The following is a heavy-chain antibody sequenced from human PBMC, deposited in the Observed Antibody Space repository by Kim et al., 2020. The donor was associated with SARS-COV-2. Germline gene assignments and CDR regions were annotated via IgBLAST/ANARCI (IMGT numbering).Heavy chain of an antibody. D-gene: IGHD2-2*01. CDR2: ISAYNGNT. V-gene: IGHV1-18*01. CDR3: ARDRRVVPADKLYYYYYYGMDV. J-gene: IGHJ6*02. Sequence: ASVKVSCKASGYTFTSYGISWVRQAPGQGLEWMGWISAYNGNTNYAQKLQGRVTMTTDTSTSTAYMELRSLRSDDTAVYYCARDRRVVPADKLYYYYYYGMDVWGQGTTVTVSS. CDR1: GYTFTSYG.